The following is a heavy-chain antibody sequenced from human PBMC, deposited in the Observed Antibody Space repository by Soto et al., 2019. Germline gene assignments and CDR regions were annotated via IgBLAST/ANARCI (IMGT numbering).Heavy chain of an antibody. J-gene: IGHJ6*02. CDR3: ARDSWSQWLGPTSRYYYYGMDV. CDR2: ISYDGSNK. Sequence: PXGSLILSCAAAGFTFSSYAMHWVRQAPGRGLEWVAVISYDGSNKYYADSVKGRFTISRDNSKNTLYLQMNSLRAEDTAVYYCARDSWSQWLGPTSRYYYYGMDVWGQGNSGHRLL. D-gene: IGHD6-19*01. CDR1: GFTFSSYA. V-gene: IGHV3-30-3*01.